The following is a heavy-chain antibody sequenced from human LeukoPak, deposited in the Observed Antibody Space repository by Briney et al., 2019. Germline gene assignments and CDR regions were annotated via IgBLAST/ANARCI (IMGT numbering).Heavy chain of an antibody. CDR3: ARGGIQVSGIDEFDY. CDR1: GFTFIDYD. Sequence: GGALRLSCAASGFTFIDYDMHWVRQGIGKGREWASAIGIRGDTHYSGSVKGLFTISRENAESSLYLQMNSLRAEDTAVYYCARGGIQVSGIDEFDYWGQGTLVTVSS. CDR2: IGIRGDT. J-gene: IGHJ4*02. D-gene: IGHD6-19*01. V-gene: IGHV3-13*01.